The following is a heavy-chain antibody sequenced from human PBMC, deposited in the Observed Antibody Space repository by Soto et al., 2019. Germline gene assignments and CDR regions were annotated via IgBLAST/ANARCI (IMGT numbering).Heavy chain of an antibody. D-gene: IGHD2-2*01. CDR3: AGYCSSTSCYFSRVGYYYGMDV. V-gene: IGHV1-69*13. Sequence: GASVKVSCKASGGTFSSYAISWVRQAPGQGLEWMGGIIPIFGTANYAQKFQGRVTVTADESTSTAYMELSSLRSEDTAVYYCAGYCSSTSCYFSRVGYYYGMDVWGQGTTVTVSS. J-gene: IGHJ6*02. CDR1: GGTFSSYA. CDR2: IIPIFGTA.